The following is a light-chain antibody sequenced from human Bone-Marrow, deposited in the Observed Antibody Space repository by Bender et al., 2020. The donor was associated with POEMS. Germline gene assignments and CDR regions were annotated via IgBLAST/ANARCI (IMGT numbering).Light chain of an antibody. V-gene: IGLV2-14*01. CDR1: SSDVGGYNY. CDR3: QAWDSDTGV. Sequence: QSALTQPASVSGSPGQSITISCTGTSSDVGGYNYVSWYQQHPGKAPKLMIYEVSNRRSGVSNRFSGSKSGNTATLTIRGTQSMDEADYFCQAWDSDTGVFGTGTKVSVL. CDR2: EVS. J-gene: IGLJ1*01.